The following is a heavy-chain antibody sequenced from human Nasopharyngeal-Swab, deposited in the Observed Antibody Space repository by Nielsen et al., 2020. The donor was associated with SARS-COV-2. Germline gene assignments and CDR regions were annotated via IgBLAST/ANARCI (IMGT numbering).Heavy chain of an antibody. CDR2: INSDGSST. CDR1: GFTFSSYW. CDR3: ARPSGLYSGSYLGAFDI. V-gene: IGHV3-74*01. J-gene: IGHJ3*02. Sequence: LSLTCAASGFTFSSYWMHWVRQAPGKGLVWVSRINSDGSSTSYADSVKGRFTISRDNAKNTLYLQMNSLRAEDTAVYYCARPSGLYSGSYLGAFDIWGQGTMVTVSS. D-gene: IGHD1-26*01.